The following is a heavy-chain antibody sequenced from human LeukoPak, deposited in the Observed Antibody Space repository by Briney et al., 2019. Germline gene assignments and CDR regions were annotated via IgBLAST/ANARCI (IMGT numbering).Heavy chain of an antibody. CDR2: ISAYNGNT. CDR1: GYTFTSFG. CDR3: ASFSSGKD. D-gene: IGHD6-19*01. J-gene: IGHJ4*02. V-gene: IGHV1-18*01. Sequence: ASVKVASKASGYTFTSFGISWGRQGAGQGLQWMGWISAYNGNTNYAQKLHGRVTMTTDSSTSTAYMELRSLRSDDTAVYYCASFSSGKDWGQGTLVTVSS.